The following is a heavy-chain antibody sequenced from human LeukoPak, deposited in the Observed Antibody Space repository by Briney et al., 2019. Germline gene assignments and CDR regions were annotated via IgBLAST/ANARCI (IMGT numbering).Heavy chain of an antibody. J-gene: IGHJ6*02. D-gene: IGHD3-3*01. Sequence: GGSLRLSCAASGFTFSSYDMHWVRQATGKGLEWVSAIGTAGDTYYLGSVKGRFTISRENAKNSLYLQMNSLRAGDTAVYYCARTINYYYGMDVWGQGTTVTVSS. CDR3: ARTINYYYGMDV. CDR1: GFTFSSYD. V-gene: IGHV3-13*01. CDR2: IGTAGDT.